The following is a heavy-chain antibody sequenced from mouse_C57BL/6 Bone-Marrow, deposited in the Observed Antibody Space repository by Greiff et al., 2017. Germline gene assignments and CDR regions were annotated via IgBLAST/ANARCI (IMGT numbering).Heavy chain of an antibody. CDR3: ARGGILRFWFAY. J-gene: IGHJ3*01. D-gene: IGHD1-1*01. Sequence: EVKLVESGPGLVKPSQSLSLTCSVTGYSITSGYYWNWIRQFPGNKLEWMGYISYDGSNNYNPSLKNRISITRDTSKNQFFLKLNSVTTEDTATYYCARGGILRFWFAYWGQGTLVTVSA. CDR1: GYSITSGYY. V-gene: IGHV3-6*01. CDR2: ISYDGSN.